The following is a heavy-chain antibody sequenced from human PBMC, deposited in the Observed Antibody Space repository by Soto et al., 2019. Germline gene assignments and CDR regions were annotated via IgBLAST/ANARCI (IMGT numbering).Heavy chain of an antibody. CDR3: AIFYYDILTGPPSPYYGMDV. J-gene: IGHJ6*02. CDR1: GYTFTGYY. CDR2: INPNSGGT. Sequence: GASVKVSCKASGYTFTGYYMHWVRQAPGQGLEWMGWINPNSGGTNYAQKFQGWVTMTRDTSISTAYMELSRLRSDDTAVYYCAIFYYDILTGPPSPYYGMDVWGQGTTVTVSS. D-gene: IGHD3-9*01. V-gene: IGHV1-2*04.